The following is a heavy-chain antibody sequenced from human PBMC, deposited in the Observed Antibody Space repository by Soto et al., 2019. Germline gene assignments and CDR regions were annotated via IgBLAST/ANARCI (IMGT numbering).Heavy chain of an antibody. CDR1: GGTFSSYA. CDR2: ITPIYPTT. V-gene: IGHV1-69*13. D-gene: IGHD5-18*01. Sequence: SVKVSCKASGGTFSSYAISWVRQAPGQGLEWMGSITPIYPTTNYAEKFQGRLTVTADGSTNTAYMELNSLTSEDTAVYYCARIPRYSFPTSDDLDSWGQGTLVTVSS. J-gene: IGHJ4*02. CDR3: ARIPRYSFPTSDDLDS.